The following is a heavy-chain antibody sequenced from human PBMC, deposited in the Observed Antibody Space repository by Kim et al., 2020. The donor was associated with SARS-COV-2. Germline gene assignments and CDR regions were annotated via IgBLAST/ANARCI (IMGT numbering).Heavy chain of an antibody. Sequence: QKFQGRVTITADESTSTAYMELSSLRSEDTAVYYCANVFLEWSQNWFDPWGQGTLVTVSS. D-gene: IGHD3-3*01. V-gene: IGHV1-69*01. CDR3: ANVFLEWSQNWFDP. J-gene: IGHJ5*02.